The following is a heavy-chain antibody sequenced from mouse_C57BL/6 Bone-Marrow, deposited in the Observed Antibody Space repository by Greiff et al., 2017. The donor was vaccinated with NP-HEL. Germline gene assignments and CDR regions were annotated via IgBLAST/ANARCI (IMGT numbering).Heavy chain of an antibody. J-gene: IGHJ4*01. CDR3: ARHYGNFPYAMGY. Sequence: QVQLQQPGTELVKPGASVTLSCKASGYTFTSYWMHWVKQRPGQGLEWIGNINPSNGGTNYNEKYKSKATLTVDKSSSTAYMQLSSLTSEDSAVYYCARHYGNFPYAMGYWGQGTSVTVSS. CDR2: INPSNGGT. D-gene: IGHD2-1*01. V-gene: IGHV1-53*01. CDR1: GYTFTSYW.